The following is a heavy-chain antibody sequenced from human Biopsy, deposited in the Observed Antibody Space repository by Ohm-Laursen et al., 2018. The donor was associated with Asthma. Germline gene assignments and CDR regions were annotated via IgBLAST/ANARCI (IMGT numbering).Heavy chain of an antibody. CDR1: GHTFNSAG. D-gene: IGHD3-10*01. Sequence: GASVKVSCKTSGHTFNSAGITWVRQAPGQGLEWMGWISVYNGNTKVAQKLQDRVTMITDTSTSTAYMELRSLRSGDTAVYFCARAVDYSHYYGIGVWGQGTTVTVS. CDR2: ISVYNGNT. J-gene: IGHJ6*02. V-gene: IGHV1-18*01. CDR3: ARAVDYSHYYGIGV.